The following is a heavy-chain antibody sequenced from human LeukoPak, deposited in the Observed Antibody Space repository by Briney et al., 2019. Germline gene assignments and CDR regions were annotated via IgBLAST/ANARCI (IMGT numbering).Heavy chain of an antibody. D-gene: IGHD2-2*01. CDR3: ARGEFICTINTCYASALDS. CDR1: GYTFTSYA. V-gene: IGHV1-18*01. J-gene: IGHJ4*02. Sequence: ASVKVSCKASGYTFTSYAISWVRQAPGQGLEWMGWIRAHNGDTNHAQRLQGRVTMTTDTSTRTAYMELRSLRSEDTAVYYCARGEFICTINTCYASALDSWGQGALVTVSS. CDR2: IRAHNGDT.